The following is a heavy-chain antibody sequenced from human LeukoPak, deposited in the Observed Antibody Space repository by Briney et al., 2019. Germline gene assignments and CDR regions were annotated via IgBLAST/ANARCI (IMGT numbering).Heavy chain of an antibody. J-gene: IGHJ4*02. CDR2: ILFVGSNT. V-gene: IGHV3-30*02. CDR3: AKDWTRVVAALWGYFDY. Sequence: GRSLTPSWAPSALSSSSYATRSVRHAPGKWLECVAFILFVGSNTNYAQSVKGRFTLSTDNSKNSLYLQMNSLSAEDTAGYYCAKDWTRVVAALWGYFDYWGQGTLVTVSS. D-gene: IGHD2-15*01. CDR1: ALSSSSYA.